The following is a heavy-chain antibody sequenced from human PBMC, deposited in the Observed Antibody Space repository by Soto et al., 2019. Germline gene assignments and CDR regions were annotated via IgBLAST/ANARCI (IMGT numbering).Heavy chain of an antibody. CDR3: AKDLEYSSSWYVGVDY. D-gene: IGHD6-13*01. CDR1: GFTFSSYA. J-gene: IGHJ4*02. CDR2: ISGSGGST. Sequence: EVQLLESGGGLVQPGGSLRLSCAASGFTFSSYAMSWVRQAPGKGLEWVSAISGSGGSTYYADSVKGRFTISRDNSKNTLYLQMNSLRAEDTAVYYCAKDLEYSSSWYVGVDYWGQGTLVTVSS. V-gene: IGHV3-23*01.